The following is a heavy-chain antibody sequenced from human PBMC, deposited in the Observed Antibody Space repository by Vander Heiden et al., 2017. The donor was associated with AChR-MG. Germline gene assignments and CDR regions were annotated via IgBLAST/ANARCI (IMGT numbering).Heavy chain of an antibody. V-gene: IGHV4-34*01. D-gene: IGHD2-15*01. Sequence: QVQLQQWGAGLLKPSETLSLTCAVHGWSFSGYYWSWIRPPPGRGLEWIGEINHSGSTNYNPSLKSRVTISVDTSKNQFSLKLSSVTAADTAVYYCARQTDYSKRPYFDYWGQGTLVTVSS. J-gene: IGHJ4*02. CDR1: GWSFSGYY. CDR3: ARQTDYSKRPYFDY. CDR2: INHSGST.